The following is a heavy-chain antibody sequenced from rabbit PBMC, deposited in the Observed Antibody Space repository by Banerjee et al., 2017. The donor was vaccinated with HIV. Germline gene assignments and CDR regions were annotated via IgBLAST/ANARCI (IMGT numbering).Heavy chain of an antibody. J-gene: IGHJ4*01. CDR2: IYGGSSGST. V-gene: IGHV1S45*01. D-gene: IGHD1-1*01. CDR3: ARDSSGDVTYFNL. Sequence: QEQLEESGGDLVKPEGSLTLTCTASGFSFSSNYWMCWVRQAPGKGLEWITCIYGGSSGSTYYASWAKGRFTISKTSSTTVTLQMTSLTAADTATYFCARDSSGDVTYFNLWGPGTLVTVS. CDR1: GFSFSSNYW.